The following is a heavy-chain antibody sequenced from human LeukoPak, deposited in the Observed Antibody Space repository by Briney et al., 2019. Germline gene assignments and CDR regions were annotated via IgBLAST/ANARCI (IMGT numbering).Heavy chain of an antibody. V-gene: IGHV4-39*07. J-gene: IGHJ6*02. D-gene: IGHD2-15*01. Sequence: PSETLSLTCTVSGGSIRSSSHYWGWVRQTPGKGLEWIGSIYYSGSTWYNPSLKTRVTMSVDTPKNQFSLKLSSVTAADTAVYYCARDNLLGYCSGGSCSWDNYYGMDVWGQGTTVTVSS. CDR2: IYYSGST. CDR3: ARDNLLGYCSGGSCSWDNYYGMDV. CDR1: GGSIRSSSHY.